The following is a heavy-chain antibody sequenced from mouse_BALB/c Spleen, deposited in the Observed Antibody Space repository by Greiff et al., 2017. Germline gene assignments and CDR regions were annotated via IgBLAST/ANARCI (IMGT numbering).Heavy chain of an antibody. Sequence: VKLVESGAELVRPGSSVKISCKASGYAFSSYWMNWVKQRPGQGLEWIGQIYPGDGDTNYNGKFKGKATLTADKSSSTAYMQLSSLTSEDSAVYFCARGYYGSSPYWYFDVWGAGTTVTVSS. CDR3: ARGYYGSSPYWYFDV. D-gene: IGHD1-1*01. CDR2: IYPGDGDT. V-gene: IGHV1-80*01. CDR1: GYAFSSYW. J-gene: IGHJ1*01.